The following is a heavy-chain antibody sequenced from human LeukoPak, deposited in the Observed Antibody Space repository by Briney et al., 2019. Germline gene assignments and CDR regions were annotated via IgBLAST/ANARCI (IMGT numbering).Heavy chain of an antibody. CDR3: ARWNPLVVPAAMMADYYYYGMDV. CDR2: ISSSSSTI. V-gene: IGHV3-48*01. J-gene: IGHJ6*02. CDR1: GFAFSSYS. D-gene: IGHD2-2*01. Sequence: GSLRLSCAASGFAFSSYSMNWVRQAPGKGLEWVSYISSSSSTIYYADSVKGRFTISRDNAKNSLYLQMNSLRAEDTAVYYCARWNPLVVPAAMMADYYYYGMDVWGQGTTVTVSS.